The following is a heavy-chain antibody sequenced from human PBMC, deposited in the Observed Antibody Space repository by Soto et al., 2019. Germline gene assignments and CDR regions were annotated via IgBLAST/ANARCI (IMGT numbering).Heavy chain of an antibody. CDR3: AKPVGSSLYCSGGNCYSANSWFDP. V-gene: IGHV3-23*01. CDR1: GFTFSSYV. D-gene: IGHD2-15*01. CDR2: ISGSGGRI. J-gene: IGHJ5*02. Sequence: GGSLRLSCAASGFTFSSYVMSWVRQAPGKGLEWVSGISGSGGRIFYADSVKGRFTISRDNSKNTLFLQMNSLRVEDTAVYYCAKPVGSSLYCSGGNCYSANSWFDPWGQGTLVTVSS.